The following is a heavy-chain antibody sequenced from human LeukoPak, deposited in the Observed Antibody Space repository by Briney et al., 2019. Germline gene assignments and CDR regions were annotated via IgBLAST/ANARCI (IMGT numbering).Heavy chain of an antibody. CDR3: ARVREGNHLHQFYLDS. D-gene: IGHD1-14*01. CDR1: GASIKTYY. CDR2: IYSRGST. Sequence: SETLSLTCNVSGASIKTYYWTWIRQPPGKGLEYIGYIYSRGSTNYNPSLKSRVTLSVDTSKNQCSLRLRSLTAADTGVYYCARVREGNHLHQFYLDSWGPGTPVTVSS. V-gene: IGHV4-59*01. J-gene: IGHJ4*02.